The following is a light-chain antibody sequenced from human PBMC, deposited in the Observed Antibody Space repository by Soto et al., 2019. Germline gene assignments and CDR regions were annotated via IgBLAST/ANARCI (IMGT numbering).Light chain of an antibody. J-gene: IGKJ1*01. CDR3: QQYDSLPPWT. Sequence: EIVLTQSPGIMYFSPGERATLTCRASQTVGRSFLAWYHQKPGESPRLLIFGTSIRATGIPDRFSGGGSGAELILTISRLDPEDFAVYYCQQYDSLPPWTFGQGTRVEVK. CDR2: GTS. CDR1: QTVGRSF. V-gene: IGKV3-20*01.